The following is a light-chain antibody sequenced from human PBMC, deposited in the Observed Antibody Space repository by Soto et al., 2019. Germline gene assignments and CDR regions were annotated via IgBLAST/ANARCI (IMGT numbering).Light chain of an antibody. CDR2: GAS. CDR1: QSFSSTF. V-gene: IGKV3-20*01. J-gene: IGKJ1*01. CDR3: QQYASSFT. Sequence: EILLTQSPDALSLSPGDRATLSCRASQSFSSTFFAWYQQKPGQAPRLLIYGASSRATGIPDRFSGSGSGTDFTLTISRLEPEEFAVYYCQQYASSFTFGQGTKVEIK.